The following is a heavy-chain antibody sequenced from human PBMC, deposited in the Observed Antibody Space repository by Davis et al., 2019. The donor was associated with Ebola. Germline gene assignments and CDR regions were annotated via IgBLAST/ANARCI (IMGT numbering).Heavy chain of an antibody. D-gene: IGHD6-13*01. Sequence: GKSLKISCAASGFTFDDYAMHWVRQAPGKGLEWVSGISWNSGYIGYADSVKGRFTISRDNAKNSLYLQMNSLRAEDTALYYCATGIAAAGPLDYWGQGTLVTVSS. CDR1: GFTFDDYA. J-gene: IGHJ4*02. CDR2: ISWNSGYI. CDR3: ATGIAAAGPLDY. V-gene: IGHV3-9*01.